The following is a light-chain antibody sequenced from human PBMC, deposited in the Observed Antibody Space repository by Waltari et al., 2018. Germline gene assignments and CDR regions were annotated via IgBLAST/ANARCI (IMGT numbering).Light chain of an antibody. CDR1: SSDVWSYNL. Sequence: QSALTQPASVSGSPGQSITISCTGTSSDVWSYNLVPWYQQHPGKAPKLMIYEGSKRPSGVSNRFSGSKSGNTASLTISGLQAEDEADYYCCSYAGSSTSWVFGGGTKLTVL. V-gene: IGLV2-23*01. J-gene: IGLJ3*02. CDR2: EGS. CDR3: CSYAGSSTSWV.